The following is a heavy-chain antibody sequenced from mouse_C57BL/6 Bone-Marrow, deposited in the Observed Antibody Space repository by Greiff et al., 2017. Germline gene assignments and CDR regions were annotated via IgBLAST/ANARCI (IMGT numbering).Heavy chain of an antibody. Sequence: EVKLVESGGGLVQPGGSLKLSCAASGFTFSDYYMYWVRQTPEKRLEWVAYISNGGGSTYYPDTVKGRFTISRDNAKNTLYLQMSRLKSEDTAMYYCARIDWYFDVWGTGTTVTVSS. V-gene: IGHV5-12*01. CDR1: GFTFSDYY. J-gene: IGHJ1*03. CDR3: ARIDWYFDV. CDR2: ISNGGGST.